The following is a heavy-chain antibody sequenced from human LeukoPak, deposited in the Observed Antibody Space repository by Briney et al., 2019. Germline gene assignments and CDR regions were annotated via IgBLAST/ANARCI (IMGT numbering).Heavy chain of an antibody. CDR1: GFTFSNYG. V-gene: IGHV3-30*02. CDR2: IRHDGRNK. Sequence: PGGSLRLSCAASGFTFSNYGMHWVRQSPGKGLEWVTFIRHDGRNKYYADSVKGRFTISRDNSKNTLYLQMNGLRAEDTAVYYCARGSYYDSSGYYVWGQGTLVTVSS. J-gene: IGHJ4*02. D-gene: IGHD3-22*01. CDR3: ARGSYYDSSGYYV.